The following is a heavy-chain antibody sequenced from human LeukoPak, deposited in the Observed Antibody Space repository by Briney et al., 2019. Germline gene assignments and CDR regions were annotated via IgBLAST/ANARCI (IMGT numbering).Heavy chain of an antibody. V-gene: IGHV3-66*02. J-gene: IGHJ6*04. CDR2: IYSGGST. CDR1: GFTVSNNY. CDR3: ARDPSYCSSTSCLKYYYYGMDV. Sequence: PGGSLRLSCAASGFTVSNNYMSWVRQAPGKGLEWVSVIYSGGSTYYADSVKGRFTISRGNSKNTLYLQMNSLRAEDTAVYYCARDPSYCSSTSCLKYYYYGMDVWGKGTTVTVSS. D-gene: IGHD2-2*01.